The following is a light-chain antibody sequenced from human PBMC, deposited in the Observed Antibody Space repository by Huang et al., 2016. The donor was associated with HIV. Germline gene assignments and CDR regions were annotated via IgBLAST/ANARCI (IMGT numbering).Light chain of an antibody. J-gene: IGKJ1*01. CDR1: QSVHSNH. CDR2: GAS. CDR3: QQYAGSPGT. Sequence: NVLTQSPGTLSLSPGQRATLSCRASQSVHSNHFAWLQQKPGQAPRLLIYGASTRATGIPDRFSASGSGTHFTLTISRLGPEDSAVYYCQQYAGSPGTFGQGTKVEIK. V-gene: IGKV3-20*01.